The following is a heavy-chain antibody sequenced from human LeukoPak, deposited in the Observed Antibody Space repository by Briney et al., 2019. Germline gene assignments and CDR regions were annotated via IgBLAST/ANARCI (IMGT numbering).Heavy chain of an antibody. V-gene: IGHV3-53*01. J-gene: IGHJ4*02. D-gene: IGHD3-16*01. Sequence: GGSLRPSCAASGFTVSSNSMTWVRQAPGKGLEWVSVIYSDGSTFYTASVKGRFIISRDISKNTLYLQMNSLRVDDTAVYFCARDHRIGGSWGQGTLVTVSS. CDR2: IYSDGST. CDR1: GFTVSSNS. CDR3: ARDHRIGGS.